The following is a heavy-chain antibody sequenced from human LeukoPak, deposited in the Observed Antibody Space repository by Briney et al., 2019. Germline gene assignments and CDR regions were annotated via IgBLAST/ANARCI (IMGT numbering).Heavy chain of an antibody. D-gene: IGHD1-26*01. CDR3: AKDIGAGSYQYRMVDY. V-gene: IGHV3-9*01. CDR2: ISWNSGNI. CDR1: GFTFDDYA. Sequence: GGSLGLSCAASGFTFDDYAMHWVRQAPGKGLEWVSGISWNSGNIGYADSVKGRFTISRDNAKNSLYLQMNSLRAEDTALYYCAKDIGAGSYQYRMVDYWGQGTLVTVSS. J-gene: IGHJ4*02.